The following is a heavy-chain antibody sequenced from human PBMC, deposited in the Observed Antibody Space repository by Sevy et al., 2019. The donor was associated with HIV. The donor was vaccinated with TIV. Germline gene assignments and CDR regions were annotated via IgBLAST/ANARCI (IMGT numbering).Heavy chain of an antibody. Sequence: GGSLRLSCAASGFTFSSYEMNWVRQAPGKGLEWVSYISSSGSTIYYADSVKGRFTISRDNAKNSLYLQMNSLRAEDTGVYYCARVFEPITRIVVVAIDFLGQGTLVTVSS. J-gene: IGHJ4*02. D-gene: IGHD3-22*01. CDR1: GFTFSSYE. CDR2: ISSSGSTI. CDR3: ARVFEPITRIVVVAIDF. V-gene: IGHV3-48*03.